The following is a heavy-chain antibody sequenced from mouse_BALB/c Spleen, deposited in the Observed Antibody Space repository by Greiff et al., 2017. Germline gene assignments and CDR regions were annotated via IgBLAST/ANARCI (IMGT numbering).Heavy chain of an antibody. CDR2: IRSKSNNYAT. D-gene: IGHD2-3*01. J-gene: IGHJ3*01. CDR3: VLDGPFAY. V-gene: IGHV10-1*02. Sequence: EVQRVESGGGLVQPKGSLKLSCAASGFTFNTYAMNWVRQAPGKGLEWVARIRSKSNNYATYYADSVKDRFTISRDDSQSMLYLQMNNLKTEDTAMYYCVLDGPFAYWGQGTLVTVSA. CDR1: GFTFNTYA.